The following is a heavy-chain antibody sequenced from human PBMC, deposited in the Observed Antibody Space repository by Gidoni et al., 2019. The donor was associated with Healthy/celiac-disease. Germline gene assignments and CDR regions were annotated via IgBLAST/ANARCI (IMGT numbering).Heavy chain of an antibody. CDR3: ARHGKHGGQRAFDI. V-gene: IGHV4-39*01. D-gene: IGHD4-17*01. J-gene: IGHJ3*02. CDR2: IYYSGST. CDR1: GGSISSSSYY. Sequence: QLQLQESGPGLVNPSENLSLTCTVSGGSISSSSYYWGWIRQPPGKGLEWIGSIYYSGSTYYNPSLKSRVIISVDTSKNQFSLKLSSVTAADTAVYYCARHGKHGGQRAFDIWGQGTMVTVSS.